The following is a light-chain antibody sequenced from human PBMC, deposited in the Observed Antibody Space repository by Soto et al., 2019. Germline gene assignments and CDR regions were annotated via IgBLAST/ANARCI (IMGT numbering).Light chain of an antibody. CDR3: QHYKSYPWT. CDR1: QSIDSW. J-gene: IGKJ1*01. V-gene: IGKV1-5*03. CDR2: EAS. Sequence: IHIGESPCTMFAFVGDRVPIRFRASQSIDSWLAWYQQKPGKAPKFLMYEASNLESGVPSRFSGSGSETEFTLTISSLQPDDFAIYYCQHYKSYPWTFGQGTKVDIK.